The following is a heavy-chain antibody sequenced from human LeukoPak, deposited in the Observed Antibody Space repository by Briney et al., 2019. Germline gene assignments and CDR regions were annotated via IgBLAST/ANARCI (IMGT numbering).Heavy chain of an antibody. V-gene: IGHV3-21*01. D-gene: IGHD3-3*01. Sequence: GGSLRLSCAASGFTFSSYSMNWVRQAPGKGLEWVPSISSSSSYIYYADSVKGRFTISRDNAKNSLYLQMNSLRAEDTAVYYCASGPEYYDFWSGFRKTYMDVWGKGTTVTVSS. J-gene: IGHJ6*03. CDR1: GFTFSSYS. CDR2: ISSSSSYI. CDR3: ASGPEYYDFWSGFRKTYMDV.